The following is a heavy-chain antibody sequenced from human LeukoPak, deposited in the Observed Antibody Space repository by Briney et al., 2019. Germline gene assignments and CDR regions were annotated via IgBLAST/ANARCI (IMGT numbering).Heavy chain of an antibody. CDR3: ARDSQSWFYYDSSGFDAFDI. J-gene: IGHJ3*02. Sequence: ASVKISCKASAYTFTNYYIHWVRRAPGHGLEWMGRINTNIGGTDYAQEFQGRVTMTSDSSNSTAYMDLSRMTSDDTAVYYCARDSQSWFYYDSSGFDAFDIWGQGTMVTVSS. D-gene: IGHD3-22*01. CDR2: INTNIGGT. CDR1: AYTFTNYY. V-gene: IGHV1-2*06.